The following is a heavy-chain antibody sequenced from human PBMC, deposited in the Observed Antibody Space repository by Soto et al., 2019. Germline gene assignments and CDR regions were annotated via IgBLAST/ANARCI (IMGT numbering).Heavy chain of an antibody. J-gene: IGHJ4*02. D-gene: IGHD5-12*01. CDR3: AKDQSGRLPRTFDY. Sequence: GSLRLYGPASVLTFSSYAMSWVREAPGKGLEWVSAISGSGGSTYYADAVKGRFTISRDNSKNTLYLQMNSLRAEDTAVYYCAKDQSGRLPRTFDYWGQGTLVTVSS. V-gene: IGHV3-23*01. CDR1: VLTFSSYA. CDR2: ISGSGGST.